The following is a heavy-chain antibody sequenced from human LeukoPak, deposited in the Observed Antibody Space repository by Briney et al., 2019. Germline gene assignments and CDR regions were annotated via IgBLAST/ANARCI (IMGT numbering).Heavy chain of an antibody. J-gene: IGHJ4*02. CDR3: ARELFDFDY. V-gene: IGHV3-23*01. D-gene: IGHD3-10*01. CDR2: ITGSGGST. CDR1: GFTFDNFA. Sequence: PGGSLRLSCAPSGFTFDNFAMTWVRQAPGKGLEWVSEITGSGGSTYYADSVKGRFTISRDNSKNTLYLQMNSLRAEDTAIYYCARELFDFDYWGQGTLFTVSS.